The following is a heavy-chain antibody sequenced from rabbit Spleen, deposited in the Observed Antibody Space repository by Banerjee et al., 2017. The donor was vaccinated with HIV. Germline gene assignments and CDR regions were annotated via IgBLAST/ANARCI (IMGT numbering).Heavy chain of an antibody. V-gene: IGHV1S45*01. CDR3: ARHLRTAHSGPYFNL. Sequence: QEQLEESGGDLVKPGASLTLTCTASGFSFSSSYWLCWVRQAPGKGLEWIGCIWTNSGNTYYASWAKGRFTISKTSSTTMTLQMPSLTAADTATYFCARHLRTAHSGPYFNLWGPGTLVTVS. CDR1: GFSFSSSYW. D-gene: IGHD1-1*01. CDR2: IWTNSGNT. J-gene: IGHJ4*01.